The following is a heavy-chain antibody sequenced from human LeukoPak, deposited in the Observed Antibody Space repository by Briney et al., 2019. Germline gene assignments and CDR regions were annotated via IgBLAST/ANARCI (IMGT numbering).Heavy chain of an antibody. CDR1: GGSFSSSDYY. J-gene: IGHJ6*03. Sequence: SETLSLTCTVSGGSFSSSDYYWGWIRQPPGKGLEWIGEINHSGSTNYNPSLKSRVTISVDTSKNQFSLKLSSVTAADTAVYYCARLEKDTMVRGVIKGIRYYYYYYMDVWGKGTTVTISS. V-gene: IGHV4-39*07. D-gene: IGHD3-10*01. CDR3: ARLEKDTMVRGVIKGIRYYYYYYMDV. CDR2: INHSGST.